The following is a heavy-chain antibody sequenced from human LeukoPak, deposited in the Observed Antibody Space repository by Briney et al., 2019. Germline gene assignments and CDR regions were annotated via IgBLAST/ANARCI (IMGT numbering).Heavy chain of an antibody. V-gene: IGHV3-7*01. D-gene: IGHD2-2*01. Sequence: GGSLRLSCAASEFTFTNFWMSWVRQAPGKGLEWVANTNRDGSEKYYVDSVKGRVTISRDNAMNFLYLQLNSLRVDDTAVYYCARDSASCRGCAFDIWGQGTVVTVSS. CDR3: ARDSASCRGCAFDI. J-gene: IGHJ3*02. CDR1: EFTFTNFW. CDR2: TNRDGSEK.